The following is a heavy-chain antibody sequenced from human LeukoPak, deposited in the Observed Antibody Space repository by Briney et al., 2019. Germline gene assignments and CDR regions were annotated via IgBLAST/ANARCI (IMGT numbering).Heavy chain of an antibody. D-gene: IGHD2-15*01. CDR1: GGSISSSSYY. Sequence: SETLSLTCTVSGGSISSSSYYWGWIRQPPGKGLEWIGSIYYSGSTYYNPSLKSRVTISVDTSKNQFSLKLSSVTAADTAVYYCARDANLYCSGGSCYSAYYYGMDVWGQGTTVTVSS. V-gene: IGHV4-39*02. J-gene: IGHJ6*02. CDR2: IYYSGST. CDR3: ARDANLYCSGGSCYSAYYYGMDV.